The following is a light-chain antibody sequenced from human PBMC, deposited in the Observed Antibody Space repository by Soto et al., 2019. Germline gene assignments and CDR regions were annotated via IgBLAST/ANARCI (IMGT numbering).Light chain of an antibody. Sequence: EIVLTQSPGTLSLSPGEGATLSCRASQSVSSSFLAWYQQKPGQAPRLLIYGASSRATDIPDRFSGSGSGTDFTLTISRLEPEDFAVYYCLQYDSSPWTFGQGTKVEIK. J-gene: IGKJ1*01. CDR2: GAS. CDR1: QSVSSSF. V-gene: IGKV3-20*01. CDR3: LQYDSSPWT.